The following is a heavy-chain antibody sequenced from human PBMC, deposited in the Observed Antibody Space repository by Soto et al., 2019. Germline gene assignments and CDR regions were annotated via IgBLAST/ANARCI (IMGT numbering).Heavy chain of an antibody. V-gene: IGHV1-18*01. Sequence: QVHLVQSGAEVKKPGASVKVSCKGSGYGFTTYGITWVRQAPGQGLEWMAWISAHNGNTNYAQKLQGRVTVTRDTSTSTAYMELRSLRSDDTAVYYCAGERYGDYWGQGALVTVSS. J-gene: IGHJ4*02. CDR2: ISAHNGNT. CDR1: GYGFTTYG. CDR3: AGERYGDY. D-gene: IGHD1-1*01.